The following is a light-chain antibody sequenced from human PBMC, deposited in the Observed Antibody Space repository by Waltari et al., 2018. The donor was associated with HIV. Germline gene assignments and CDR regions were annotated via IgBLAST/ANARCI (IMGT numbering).Light chain of an antibody. CDR2: WAS. V-gene: IGKV4-1*01. J-gene: IGKJ2*01. CDR1: QSVLYSSNNKNF. Sequence: DIVMTQSPDSMALSLGGRATIHGKSNQSVLYSSNNKNFLAWYQQKSGQRPKLLVYWASTRESGVPDRFSGSGSGTDFTLTISSLQAEDVAVYFCQQHYTTPYTFGQGTKLEIK. CDR3: QQHYTTPYT.